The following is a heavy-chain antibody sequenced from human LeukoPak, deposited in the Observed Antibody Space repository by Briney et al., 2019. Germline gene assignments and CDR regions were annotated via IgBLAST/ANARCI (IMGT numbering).Heavy chain of an antibody. CDR2: IRYDGSEK. D-gene: IGHD5-18*01. CDR3: AKAYSTYSFGYPDAFDL. J-gene: IGHJ3*01. Sequence: GGSLRLSCAASGFNFNRYAMHWVRQAPGRGLEWVTFIRYDGSEKYYVDSVKGRFTISRDNFKSSLYLQMSGLREEDTARYYCAKAYSTYSFGYPDAFDLWGQGTMVIVSS. V-gene: IGHV3-30*02. CDR1: GFNFNRYA.